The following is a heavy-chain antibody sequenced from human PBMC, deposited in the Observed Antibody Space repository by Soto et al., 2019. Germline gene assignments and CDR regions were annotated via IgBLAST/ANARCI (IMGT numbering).Heavy chain of an antibody. Sequence: QVQLVESGGGVVQPGRSLRLSCAASGFSFSAYGMHWVRQAPGKGLDWLAAMSYDGSKKYYGDYVEGRFTISRGNSKNLLYVHLTRLRFEDTAVYCCARDVAYRDRGVVIAPTARVGYVMDVWGEGTTVTVSS. CDR3: ARDVAYRDRGVVIAPTARVGYVMDV. D-gene: IGHD2-15*01. J-gene: IGHJ6*03. CDR1: GFSFSAYG. CDR2: MSYDGSKK. V-gene: IGHV3-30*03.